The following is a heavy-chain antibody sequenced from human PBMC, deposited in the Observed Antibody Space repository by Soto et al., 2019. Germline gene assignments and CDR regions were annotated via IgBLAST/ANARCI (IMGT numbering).Heavy chain of an antibody. V-gene: IGHV5-51*01. Sequence: PGESLKISCKGSGYSFTSYWIGWVRQMPGKGLEWMGIIYPGDSDTRYSPSFQGQVTISADKSISTAYLQWSSLKASDTAMYYCARRAHAGSDRYYYYGMDVWGQGTTVTVSS. CDR1: GYSFTSYW. CDR3: ARRAHAGSDRYYYYGMDV. J-gene: IGHJ6*02. CDR2: IYPGDSDT.